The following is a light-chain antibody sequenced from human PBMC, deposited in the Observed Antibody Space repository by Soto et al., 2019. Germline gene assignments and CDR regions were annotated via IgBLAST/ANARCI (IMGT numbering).Light chain of an antibody. J-gene: IGKJ1*01. V-gene: IGKV3-20*01. CDR3: QHYGNSLWT. CDR1: QIVRSTH. CDR2: DAS. Sequence: VLTQSPGTLSLSPGESATLSCRASQIVRSTHLAWYQQKPGQAPRLLIYDASSRATDIPDRFSGSGSGTEFTLTISGLEPEDFAVYYCQHYGNSLWTFGQGTKVDIK.